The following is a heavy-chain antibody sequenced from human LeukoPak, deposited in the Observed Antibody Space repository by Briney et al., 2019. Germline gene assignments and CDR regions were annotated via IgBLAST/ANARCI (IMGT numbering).Heavy chain of an antibody. V-gene: IGHV3-21*01. J-gene: IGHJ5*02. CDR3: ARDRRGYYYDSSDGGWFDP. CDR2: ISSSSSYI. Sequence: GGSLRLSCAASGFTFSSYSMNWVRQAPGKGLEWVSSISSSSSYIYYADSVKGRFTISRDNAKNSLYLQMNSLRAEDTAVYYCARDRRGYYYDSSDGGWFDPWGQGTLVTVSS. CDR1: GFTFSSYS. D-gene: IGHD3-22*01.